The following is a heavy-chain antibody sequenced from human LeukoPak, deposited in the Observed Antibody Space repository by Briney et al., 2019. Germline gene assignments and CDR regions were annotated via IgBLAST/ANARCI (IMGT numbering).Heavy chain of an antibody. V-gene: IGHV4-59*05. CDR3: ATSGPGGRGIRYFDWLLTHFDY. CDR2: IYYSGST. J-gene: IGHJ4*02. CDR1: GGSISSYY. D-gene: IGHD3-9*01. Sequence: PSETLSLTCTVSGGSISSYYWSWIRQPPGKGLEWIGSIYYSGSTYYNPSLKSRVTISVDTSKNQFSLKLSSVTAADTAVYYCATSGPGGRGIRYFDWLLTHFDYWGQGTLVTVSS.